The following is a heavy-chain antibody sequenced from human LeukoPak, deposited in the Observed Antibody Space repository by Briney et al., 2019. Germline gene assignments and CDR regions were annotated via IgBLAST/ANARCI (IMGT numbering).Heavy chain of an antibody. CDR3: ARYLGIAGTTHVLDI. Sequence: GGSLKLSLSPSRSSASEHNISRGPQAPRRGLECVSVLFGGAHTYYADSVKGRFTISRDASKNALYLQLNSLRAEDTAVYFCARYLGIAGTTHVLDIWGQGTMVTVSS. CDR1: RSSASEHN. V-gene: IGHV3-53*01. CDR2: LFGGAHT. J-gene: IGHJ3*02. D-gene: IGHD1-14*01.